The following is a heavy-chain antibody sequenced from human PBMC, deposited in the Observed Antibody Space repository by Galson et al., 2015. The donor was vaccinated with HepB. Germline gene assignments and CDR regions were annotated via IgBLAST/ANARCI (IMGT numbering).Heavy chain of an antibody. CDR1: GDSVSSTSAA. CDR2: TYYRSQWYD. J-gene: IGHJ4*02. D-gene: IGHD3-9*01. CDR3: ARDFTLTGYVSFDY. Sequence: CAISGDSVSSTSAAWSWVRQSPSRGLEWLGRTYYRSQWYDDFAPSVRGRIAITPNTSKNQFSLHLSSVTPEDTAVYYCARDFTLTGYVSFDYWGRGTLVTVSS. V-gene: IGHV6-1*01.